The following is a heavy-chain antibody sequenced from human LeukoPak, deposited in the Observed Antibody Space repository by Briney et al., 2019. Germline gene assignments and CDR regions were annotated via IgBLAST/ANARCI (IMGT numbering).Heavy chain of an antibody. CDR3: ARNLYDYVWGSYPPLGMDV. CDR2: IYYSGST. Sequence: PSETLSLTCTVSGGSISSSSYYWSWIRQPPGKGLEWIGYIYYSGSTNYNPSLKSRVTISVDTSKNQFSLKLSSVTAADTAVYYCARNLYDYVWGSYPPLGMDVWGQGTTVTVSS. CDR1: GGSISSSSYY. V-gene: IGHV4-61*01. J-gene: IGHJ6*02. D-gene: IGHD3-16*02.